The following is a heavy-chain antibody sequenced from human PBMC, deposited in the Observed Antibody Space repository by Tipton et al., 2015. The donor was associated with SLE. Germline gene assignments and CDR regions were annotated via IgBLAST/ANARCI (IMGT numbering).Heavy chain of an antibody. CDR3: ARAAGSDYYGMDV. CDR1: GGSISSSSHY. D-gene: IGHD6-19*01. J-gene: IGHJ6*02. CDR2: IYYSGST. V-gene: IGHV4-61*01. Sequence: TLSLTCTVSGGSISSSSHYWSWIRQPPGKVLEWIGYIYYSGSTNYNPSLKSRVTISVDTSKNQFSLKLSSVTAADTAVYYCARAAGSDYYGMDVWGQGTTVTVSS.